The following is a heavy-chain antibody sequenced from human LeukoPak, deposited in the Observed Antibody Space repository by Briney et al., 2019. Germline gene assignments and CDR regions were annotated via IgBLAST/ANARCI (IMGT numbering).Heavy chain of an antibody. CDR3: AKDFSQEGSHSVDF. CDR2: ISTGYST. J-gene: IGHJ4*02. V-gene: IGHV3-23*01. Sequence: GGSLRLSCAASGFTFSTYAMGWVRQAPGKGLEWVSAISTGYSTYYADSVKGRFIISRDNSKNTLFLQMNSLRAEDTAVYFCAKDFSQEGSHSVDFWGQGTLVTVSS. CDR1: GFTFSTYA. D-gene: IGHD2/OR15-2a*01.